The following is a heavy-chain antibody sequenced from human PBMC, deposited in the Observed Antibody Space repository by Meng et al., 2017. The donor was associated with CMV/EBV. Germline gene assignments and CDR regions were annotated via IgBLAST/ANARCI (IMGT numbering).Heavy chain of an antibody. CDR3: ARDYAYGGNLAEYFQH. D-gene: IGHD4/OR15-4a*01. Sequence: SVMVSCKASGGTFSSYAISWVRQAPGQGLEWMGGIIPIFGTANYAQKFQGRVTITTDESTSTAYMELSSLRSEDTAVYYCARDYAYGGNLAEYFQHWGQGTLVTVSS. CDR1: GGTFSSYA. V-gene: IGHV1-69*05. CDR2: IIPIFGTA. J-gene: IGHJ1*01.